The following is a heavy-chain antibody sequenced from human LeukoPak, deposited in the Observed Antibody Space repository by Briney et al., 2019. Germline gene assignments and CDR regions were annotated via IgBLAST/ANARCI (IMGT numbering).Heavy chain of an antibody. J-gene: IGHJ4*02. Sequence: GGSLRLSCVTSGFTFDDYGMNWVRQAPGKGLEWVSGITWNGATTVYADSVKGRFTNSRDNAKNSLYLQMNSLKAEDTAFYYCARDLFYWGQGTLVTVSS. CDR3: ARDLFY. CDR1: GFTFDDYG. CDR2: ITWNGATT. V-gene: IGHV3-20*04.